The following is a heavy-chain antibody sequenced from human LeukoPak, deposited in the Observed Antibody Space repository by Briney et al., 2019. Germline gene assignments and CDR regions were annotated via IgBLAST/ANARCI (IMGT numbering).Heavy chain of an antibody. CDR3: AIDPNWGTHS. CDR1: GFTFSTYT. D-gene: IGHD7-27*01. Sequence: GGSLRLSCAASGFTFSTYTMYWVRHPPGKRLEWVSIIGSSGGGIHFADSVKGRFTISRDNSKNALYLQMNSLRVEDTAVYYCAIDPNWGTHSWGQGVLVTVSS. CDR2: IGSSGGGI. V-gene: IGHV3-23*01. J-gene: IGHJ4*02.